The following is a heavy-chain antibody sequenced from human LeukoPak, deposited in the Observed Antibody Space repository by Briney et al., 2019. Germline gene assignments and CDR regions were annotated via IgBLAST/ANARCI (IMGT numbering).Heavy chain of an antibody. CDR2: ISSSGSTI. D-gene: IGHD1-26*01. J-gene: IGHJ4*02. CDR1: GFTFSDYY. Sequence: GGSLRLSCAASGFTFSDYYMSWIRQAPGKGLEWVSYISSSGSTIYYADSVKGRFTISRDNAKNSLYLQMNSLRAKDTAVYYCARVRGSQTEGYYFDYWGQGTLVTVSS. V-gene: IGHV3-11*04. CDR3: ARVRGSQTEGYYFDY.